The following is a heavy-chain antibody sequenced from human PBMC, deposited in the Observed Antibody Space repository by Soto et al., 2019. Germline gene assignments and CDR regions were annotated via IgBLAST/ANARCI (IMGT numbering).Heavy chain of an antibody. J-gene: IGHJ6*02. D-gene: IGHD3-3*01. CDR1: GYTFTGYY. CDR2: INPNSGGT. CDR3: ARERDYDFWSGPYYYYYGMDV. V-gene: IGHV1-2*04. Sequence: ASVKVSFKASGYTFTGYYMHWVRQAPGQGLEWMGWINPNSGGTNYAQKFQGWVTMTRDTSISTAYMELSRLRSDDTAVYYCARERDYDFWSGPYYYYYGMDVWGQGTTVTVSS.